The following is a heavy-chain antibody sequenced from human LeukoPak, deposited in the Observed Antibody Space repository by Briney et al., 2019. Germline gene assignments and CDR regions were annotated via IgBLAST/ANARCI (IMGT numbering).Heavy chain of an antibody. D-gene: IGHD2-21*02. J-gene: IGHJ4*02. V-gene: IGHV3-48*02. CDR1: GLSITSYS. CDR3: ARLTVVTATRSLDS. CDR2: ISSSSTTI. Sequence: GGSLRLSCAASGLSITSYSMNWVRQAPGKGLEWVSHISSSSTTIEYADSVKGRFTISRDNAKNSLYLQMNSLRDEDTAVYYCARLTVVTATRSLDSWGQGTLVTVSS.